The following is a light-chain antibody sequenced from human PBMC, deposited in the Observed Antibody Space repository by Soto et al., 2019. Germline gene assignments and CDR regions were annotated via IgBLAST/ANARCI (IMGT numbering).Light chain of an antibody. CDR3: SSDTITSTEV. J-gene: IGLJ1*01. Sequence: QSALTQPPSVSGSPGQSVTISCTGTSSDVGSYNRFSCYQHPPATAPNLMIYEVSNRPSGVHDRFSGSKSGNTASLTSSGLQDEDDADYYCSSDTITSTEVFGTGTQLTVL. CDR1: SSDVGSYNR. V-gene: IGLV2-18*02. CDR2: EVS.